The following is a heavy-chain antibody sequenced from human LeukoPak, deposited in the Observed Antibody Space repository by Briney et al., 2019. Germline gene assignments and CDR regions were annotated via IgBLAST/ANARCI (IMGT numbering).Heavy chain of an antibody. V-gene: IGHV3-23*01. CDR2: ISADSATT. Sequence: GGSLRLSCAASGFNFGSYSMTWVRQAPGKGLEWVSVISADSATTFYADSVKGRFTISRDNAKNTVFLQMSSLRAEDTAVYYCARAKRNGFDIWGQGTMVTVSS. CDR3: ARAKRNGFDI. CDR1: GFNFGSYS. J-gene: IGHJ3*02.